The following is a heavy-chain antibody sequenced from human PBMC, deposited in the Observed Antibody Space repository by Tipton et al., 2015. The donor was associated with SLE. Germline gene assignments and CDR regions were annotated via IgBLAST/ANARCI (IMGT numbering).Heavy chain of an antibody. V-gene: IGHV4-39*07. CDR1: GGSINSNKYY. Sequence: TLSLTCTVSGGSINSNKYYWGWIRQPPGKGLEWIGSIFYSGSTYYNPSLKSRITISIDTSTNQFSLKVNSVTAADTAVYYCARLGTIYSDYYYVMDVWGQGTTVTVSS. CDR3: ARLGTIYSDYYYVMDV. CDR2: IFYSGST. D-gene: IGHD7-27*01. J-gene: IGHJ6*02.